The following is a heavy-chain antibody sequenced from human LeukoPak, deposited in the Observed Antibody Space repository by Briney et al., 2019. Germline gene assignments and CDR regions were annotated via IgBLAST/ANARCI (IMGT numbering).Heavy chain of an antibody. CDR3: ARQKDYYDSSGYSYYFDY. CDR2: ISYSGST. Sequence: SETLSLTCTVSGGSVSSYYWTWIRQFPGKGLEWIGYISYSGSTNYNPSLKSRVTISVDTSKNQFSLKLSSVTAADTAVYYCARQKDYYDSSGYSYYFDYWGQGTLVTVSS. J-gene: IGHJ4*02. CDR1: GGSVSSYY. V-gene: IGHV4-59*08. D-gene: IGHD3-22*01.